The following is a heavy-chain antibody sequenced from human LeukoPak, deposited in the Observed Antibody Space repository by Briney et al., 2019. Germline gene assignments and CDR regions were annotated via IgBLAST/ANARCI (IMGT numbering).Heavy chain of an antibody. CDR1: GFTFSSYA. Sequence: QPGRSLRLSCAASGFTFSSYAMHWVRQAPGKGLEWVAVISYDGSSKYYADSVKGRFTISRDNSKNTLYLQMNSLRAEDTAVYYCARGGSGTYGSGSYSPFDYWGQGTLVTVSS. CDR2: ISYDGSSK. J-gene: IGHJ4*02. CDR3: ARGGSGTYGSGSYSPFDY. D-gene: IGHD3-10*01. V-gene: IGHV3-30-3*01.